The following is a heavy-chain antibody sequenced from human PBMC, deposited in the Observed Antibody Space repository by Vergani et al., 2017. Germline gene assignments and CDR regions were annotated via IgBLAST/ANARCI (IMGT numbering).Heavy chain of an antibody. CDR1: EFTFSSYE. J-gene: IGHJ4*02. D-gene: IGHD5-24*01. CDR3: ARDLTLQYFDY. Sequence: EVQLVESGGGLVQPGGSLRLSCAASEFTFSSYEMNWVRQAPGKGLEWVSYISSSGSTIYYPDSVKGRFTISRDNSKNSLYLQMNSLRAEDTAVYYCARDLTLQYFDYWGQGTLVTVSS. CDR2: ISSSGSTI. V-gene: IGHV3-48*03.